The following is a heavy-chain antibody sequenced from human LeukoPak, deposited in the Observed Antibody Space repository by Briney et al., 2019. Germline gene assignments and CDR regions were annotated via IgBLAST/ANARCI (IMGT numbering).Heavy chain of an antibody. V-gene: IGHV3-30*04. CDR1: GFTFSNYA. Sequence: GGSLRLSCAASGFTFSNYAMHWVRQAPGKGLEWVAVIFFDGSMKYYADSVKGRFTFSRDTSKHTSYLQMNVLSAENTAVYRCASLGQLWSLFDYWGQGTLVTVSS. CDR3: ASLGQLWSLFDY. D-gene: IGHD5-18*01. J-gene: IGHJ4*02. CDR2: IFFDGSMK.